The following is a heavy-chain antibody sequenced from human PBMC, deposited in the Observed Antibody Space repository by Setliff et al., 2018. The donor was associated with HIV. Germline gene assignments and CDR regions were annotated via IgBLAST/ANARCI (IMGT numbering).Heavy chain of an antibody. CDR3: ARGHTWNYYGGDYFDY. CDR2: IYYTGST. CDR1: GGSISSHY. D-gene: IGHD1-7*01. J-gene: IGHJ4*02. V-gene: IGHV4-59*11. Sequence: SETLSLTCTVSGGSISSHYWSWIRQPPGKGLEWIGSIYYTGSTDYNPSLMSRVTISLDTPKNQFSLKLNSVIAADTAVYYCARGHTWNYYGGDYFDYWGQGSLVTVSS.